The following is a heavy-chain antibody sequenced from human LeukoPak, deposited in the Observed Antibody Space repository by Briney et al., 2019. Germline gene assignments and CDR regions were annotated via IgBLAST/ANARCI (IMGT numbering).Heavy chain of an antibody. V-gene: IGHV1-46*01. Sequence: ASVKVSCKASGYTFTSYYMHWVRQAPGQGLEWMGIVKPSGGSTSYAQKFQGRVTMTRDTSTSTVYMELSSLRSEDTAVYYCARDHSSGWYDYWGQGTLVTVSS. D-gene: IGHD6-19*01. CDR3: ARDHSSGWYDY. CDR1: GYTFTSYY. J-gene: IGHJ4*02. CDR2: VKPSGGST.